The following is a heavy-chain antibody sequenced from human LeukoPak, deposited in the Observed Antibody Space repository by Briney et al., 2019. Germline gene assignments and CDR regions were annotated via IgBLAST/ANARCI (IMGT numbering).Heavy chain of an antibody. CDR3: VRVAAFDI. J-gene: IGHJ3*02. CDR1: GFTFSSYW. Sequence: PGESLRLSCAASGFTFSSYWMHWVRQAPGKGQVWVSRINSDGSSTSYADSVKGRFTISRDNAKNTLYLQMNSLRAEDTAVYYCVRVAAFDIWGQGTMVTVSS. CDR2: INSDGSST. V-gene: IGHV3-74*01.